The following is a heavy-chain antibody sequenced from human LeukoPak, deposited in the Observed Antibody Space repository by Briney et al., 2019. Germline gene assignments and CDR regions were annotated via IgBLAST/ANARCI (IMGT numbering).Heavy chain of an antibody. CDR2: INHSGRT. D-gene: IGHD5-18*01. Sequence: SETLSLTCAIYGGSLSGYYWSWIRQPPGKGLEWIGEINHSGRTNYNASLKSRVTISVDTAKKQFSLKLSSVTAADTAVYYCAPRGDIEHSYGFGKWFDPWGQGTPVTVSS. V-gene: IGHV4-34*01. J-gene: IGHJ5*02. CDR3: APRGDIEHSYGFGKWFDP. CDR1: GGSLSGYY.